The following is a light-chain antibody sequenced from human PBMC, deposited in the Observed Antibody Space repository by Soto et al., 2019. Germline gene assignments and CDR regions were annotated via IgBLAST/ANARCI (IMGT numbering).Light chain of an antibody. V-gene: IGLV2-14*03. Sequence: QSALTQPASVSGSPGQSITISCTGTSSDVGGYNYVSWYQQHPGKAPKLMIYDVTNRPSGVSNRFSGYKSGNTASLTISGLQAEDEADYYCSSYTSSSTYVFGTGTKVTVL. CDR3: SSYTSSSTYV. CDR1: SSDVGGYNY. J-gene: IGLJ1*01. CDR2: DVT.